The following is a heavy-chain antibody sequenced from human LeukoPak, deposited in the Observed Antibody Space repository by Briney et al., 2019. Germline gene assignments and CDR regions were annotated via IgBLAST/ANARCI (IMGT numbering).Heavy chain of an antibody. J-gene: IGHJ1*01. CDR3: ARDWGGPEYFQH. V-gene: IGHV3-30*02. Sequence: PGGSLRLSCAASGFTFNNNGMHWVRQAPGKGLEWVAFIRYDGIYKYYADSVKGRFTISRDNAKNSLYLQMNSLRAEDTAVYYCARDWGGPEYFQHWGQGTLVTVSS. CDR1: GFTFNNNG. D-gene: IGHD3-16*01. CDR2: IRYDGIYK.